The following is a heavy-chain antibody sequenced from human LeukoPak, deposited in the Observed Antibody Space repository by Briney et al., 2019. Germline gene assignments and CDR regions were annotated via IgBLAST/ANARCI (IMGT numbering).Heavy chain of an antibody. D-gene: IGHD3-10*01. CDR2: IYYSGST. CDR3: ARHPRELLWGVHTWVAFDY. Sequence: PSETLSLTCTVSGGSISSSSYYWGWIRQPPGKGLEWIGSIYYSGSTYYNPSLKSRVTISVDTSKNQFSLKLSSVTAADTAVYYCARHPRELLWGVHTWVAFDYWGQGTLVTVSS. CDR1: GGSISSSSYY. V-gene: IGHV4-39*01. J-gene: IGHJ4*02.